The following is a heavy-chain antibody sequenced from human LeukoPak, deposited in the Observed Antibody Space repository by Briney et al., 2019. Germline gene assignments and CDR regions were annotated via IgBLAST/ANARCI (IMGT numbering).Heavy chain of an antibody. D-gene: IGHD2-21*02. J-gene: IGHJ3*02. Sequence: GGSLRLSCAASGFTFSSYWMHWVRQAPGKGLVWVSRINSDGSSTSYADSVKGRFTISRDNAKNTLYLQMNSLRAEDTAVYYCAKDGDYCGGDCYFGTFDIWGQGTMVTVSS. CDR1: GFTFSSYW. CDR3: AKDGDYCGGDCYFGTFDI. V-gene: IGHV3-74*01. CDR2: INSDGSST.